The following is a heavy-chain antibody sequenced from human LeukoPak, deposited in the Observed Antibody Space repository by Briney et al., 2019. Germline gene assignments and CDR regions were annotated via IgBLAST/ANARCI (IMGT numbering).Heavy chain of an antibody. CDR3: AREVVDYGGNSDFDY. D-gene: IGHD4-23*01. V-gene: IGHV3-33*01. CDR1: GFTFSSYG. J-gene: IGHJ4*02. CDR2: IWYDGSNK. Sequence: TGGSLRLSCAASGFTFSSYGMHWVRQAPGKGLEWVAVIWYDGSNKYYADSVKGRFTISRDNSKNTLYLQMNSLRAEDTAVYYCAREVVDYGGNSDFDYWGQGTLVTVSS.